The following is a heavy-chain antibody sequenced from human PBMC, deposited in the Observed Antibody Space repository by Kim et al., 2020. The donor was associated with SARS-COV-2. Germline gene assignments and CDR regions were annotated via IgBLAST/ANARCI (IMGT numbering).Heavy chain of an antibody. CDR2: IIPIFGTA. CDR1: GGTFSSYA. V-gene: IGHV1-69*13. D-gene: IGHD2-21*01. J-gene: IGHJ6*02. CDR3: ARALWRTGESYYYGMDV. Sequence: SVKVSCKASGGTFSSYAISWVRQAPGQGLEWMGGIIPIFGTANYAQKFQGRVTITADESTSTAYMELSSLRSEDTAVYYCARALWRTGESYYYGMDVWGQGTTVTVSS.